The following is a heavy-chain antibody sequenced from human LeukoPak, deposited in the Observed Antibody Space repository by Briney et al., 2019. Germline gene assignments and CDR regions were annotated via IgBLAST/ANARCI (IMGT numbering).Heavy chain of an antibody. CDR3: AREYRYDAFDI. CDR2: IYHSGSF. Sequence: PSGTLSLTCAVSGGSISSSNWWSWVRQPPGKGLEWIGEIYHSGSFNYNPSLQSRVTISLDKSQNQFSLKLSSVTAADTAVYYCAREYRYDAFDIWGQGTMVTVSS. V-gene: IGHV4-4*02. J-gene: IGHJ3*02. CDR1: GGSISSSNW. D-gene: IGHD2-2*01.